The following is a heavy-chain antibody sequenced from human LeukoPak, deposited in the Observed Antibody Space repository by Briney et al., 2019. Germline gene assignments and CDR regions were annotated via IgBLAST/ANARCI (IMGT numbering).Heavy chain of an antibody. Sequence: ASVKVSCKASGYTFTDYYIHWVRQAPGQGLEWMGRINPNSGDTNYAQKFQGRDTMTRDTSISTAYMDLSSLRSDDTAIYYCAKQHHGYENWFDPWGQGTLVTVSS. D-gene: IGHD5-12*01. V-gene: IGHV1-2*06. CDR1: GYTFTDYY. CDR2: INPNSGDT. J-gene: IGHJ5*02. CDR3: AKQHHGYENWFDP.